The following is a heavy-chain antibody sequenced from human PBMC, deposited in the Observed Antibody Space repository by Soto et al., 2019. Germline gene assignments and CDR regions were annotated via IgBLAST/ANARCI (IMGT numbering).Heavy chain of an antibody. D-gene: IGHD2-2*01. CDR1: GFTFSDYW. J-gene: IGHJ4*02. CDR2: INQDGSGK. V-gene: IGHV3-7*01. CDR3: ARLPDVDDRYYFEY. Sequence: EVQLVESGGGLVQPGGSLGLSCAASGFTFSDYWMSWVRQAPGKGLEWLANINQDGSGKCYVVSVKGRFTIARDNAKNSVYLQMNSLRAEDTAVYYCARLPDVDDRYYFEYWGQGTLVTVSS.